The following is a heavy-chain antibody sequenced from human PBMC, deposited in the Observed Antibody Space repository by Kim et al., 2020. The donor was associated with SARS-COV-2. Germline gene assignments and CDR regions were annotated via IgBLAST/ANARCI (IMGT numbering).Heavy chain of an antibody. Sequence: GGSLRLSCAASGFTFSKYAMTWARQSPGKGLEWVSIIGAGGGNTYYADSVKGRFTISRDNSKNTLFLQMNSLRGEDTATYYCANIAIGSANDFWGQGTLVTVSS. CDR3: ANIAIGSANDF. CDR1: GFTFSKYA. V-gene: IGHV3-23*01. D-gene: IGHD3-10*01. CDR2: IGAGGGNT. J-gene: IGHJ1*01.